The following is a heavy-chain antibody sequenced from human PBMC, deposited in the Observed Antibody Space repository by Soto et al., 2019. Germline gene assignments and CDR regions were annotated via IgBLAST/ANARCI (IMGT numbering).Heavy chain of an antibody. V-gene: IGHV2-5*02. CDR1: GFSLSTYDMG. Sequence: QITLKESGPTLVRPAQPLTLTCEFSGFSLSTYDMGVAWIRQPPGKALEWLALIYWDDAKRYSPSLKDRLAISKDTSSTQVVRPITIMDPGDTATYFCPHAGDYDLLTFDHWDPGALVTVSS. CDR3: PHAGDYDLLTFDH. CDR2: IYWDDAK. D-gene: IGHD4-17*01. J-gene: IGHJ4*02.